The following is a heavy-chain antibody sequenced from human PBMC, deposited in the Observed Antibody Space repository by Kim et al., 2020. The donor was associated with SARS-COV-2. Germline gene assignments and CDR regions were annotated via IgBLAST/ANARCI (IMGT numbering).Heavy chain of an antibody. Sequence: GGSLRLSCAASGFTFSSYAMSWVRQAPGKGLEWVSTISVTGGSTYYADSVKGRFTISRDNSKNTLYLQMNSLRAEDTAVYYCAKRGYDTSARGDCFDYWGQGTLVTVSS. J-gene: IGHJ4*02. D-gene: IGHD3-22*01. CDR1: GFTFSSYA. V-gene: IGHV3-23*01. CDR3: AKRGYDTSARGDCFDY. CDR2: ISVTGGST.